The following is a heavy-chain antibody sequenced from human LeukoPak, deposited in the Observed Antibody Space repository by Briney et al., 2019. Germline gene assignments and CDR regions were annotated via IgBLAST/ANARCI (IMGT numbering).Heavy chain of an antibody. J-gene: IGHJ5*02. V-gene: IGHV4-61*02. Sequence: SQTLSLTCTVSGGSISSGSYYWSWIRQPAGKGLEWIGRIYTSGSTNYNPSLKSRVTISVDTSKNQFSLKLNSVTAADTAVYYCARAPSSWSWGYWFDPWGQGTLVTVSS. CDR1: GGSISSGSYY. CDR2: IYTSGST. CDR3: ARAPSSWSWGYWFDP. D-gene: IGHD6-13*01.